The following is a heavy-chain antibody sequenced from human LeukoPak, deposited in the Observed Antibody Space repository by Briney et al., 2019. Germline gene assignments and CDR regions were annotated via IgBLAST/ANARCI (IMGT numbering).Heavy chain of an antibody. Sequence: ASVKVSCKVSGYTLTEFSMHWVRQAPRKGLEWMGGFDPEDGETIYAQKFQGRVTITRNTSISTAYMELSSLRSEDTAVYYCARVYYYDSSGYYFDAFDIWGQGTMVTVSS. CDR2: FDPEDGET. CDR3: ARVYYYDSSGYYFDAFDI. CDR1: GYTLTEFS. D-gene: IGHD3-22*01. J-gene: IGHJ3*02. V-gene: IGHV1-24*01.